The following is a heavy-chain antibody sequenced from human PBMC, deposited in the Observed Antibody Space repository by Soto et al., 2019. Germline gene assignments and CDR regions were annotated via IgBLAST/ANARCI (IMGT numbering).Heavy chain of an antibody. CDR1: GYTFTVSY. CDR3: AKEHRFCSGGSCAIDF. J-gene: IGHJ4*02. V-gene: IGHV1-2*02. CDR2: FNPNTGAT. Sequence: QVQLVQSGAEMKKPGASVKVSCKASGYTFTVSYIHWMRQAPGQGFEWMGWFNPNTGATHYAQKCQGRVTVTRDTSISTAYMELSRLRSDDTAVYYCAKEHRFCSGGSCAIDFWGQGTLVTVSS. D-gene: IGHD2-15*01.